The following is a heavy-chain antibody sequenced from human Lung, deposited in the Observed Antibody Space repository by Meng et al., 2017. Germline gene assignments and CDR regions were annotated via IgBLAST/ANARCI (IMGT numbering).Heavy chain of an antibody. CDR2: IYYSGST. CDR3: ARVDYYGSGSRRFDP. CDR1: GGYSSSSSSY. V-gene: IGHV4-39*07. J-gene: IGHJ5*02. Sequence: PRPGKHPEILTPTHTVAGGYSSSSSSYWGWIRQPPGKGLEWIGSIYYSGSTYYNPSLKSRVTISVDTSKNQFSLKLRSVTAADTAVYYCARVDYYGSGSRRFDPWGQGTLVTVSS. D-gene: IGHD3-10*01.